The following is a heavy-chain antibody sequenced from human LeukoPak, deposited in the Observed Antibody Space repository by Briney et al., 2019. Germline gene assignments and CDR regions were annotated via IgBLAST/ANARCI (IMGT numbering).Heavy chain of an antibody. CDR2: INTSGTT. D-gene: IGHD1-26*01. CDR3: ARGMGATTWFDP. J-gene: IGHJ5*02. V-gene: IGHV4-4*07. CDR1: GDSIGSYY. Sequence: SETLSLTCTVSGDSIGSYYWSWIRQPAGKGLEWIGRINTSGTTDYNPSLKSRVTISVDTSKNQFSLKLSSVTAADTAVYYCARGMGATTWFDPWGQGTLVTVSS.